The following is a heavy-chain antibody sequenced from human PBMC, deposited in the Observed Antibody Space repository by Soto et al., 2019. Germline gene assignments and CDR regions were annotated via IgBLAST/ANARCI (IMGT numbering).Heavy chain of an antibody. V-gene: IGHV1-2*02. CDR2: MNPNSGGT. CDR3: ARVDCSGGSCQWSGMDV. CDR1: GYTFTGYF. D-gene: IGHD2-15*01. J-gene: IGHJ6*04. Sequence: QVQVVQSGAEVKKPGASVKVSCKASGYTFTGYFMHWVRQAPGQGLEWMGWMNPNSGGTNYAQKFQARVTMTRDTYISTAYMEMRRLRSDDTAVYYCARVDCSGGSCQWSGMDVCGKGTTVTVSS.